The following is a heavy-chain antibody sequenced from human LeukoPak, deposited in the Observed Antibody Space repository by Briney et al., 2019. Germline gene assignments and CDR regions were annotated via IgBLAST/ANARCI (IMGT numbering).Heavy chain of an antibody. CDR2: IYPGDSDT. J-gene: IGHJ6*03. CDR1: GYSFASYW. D-gene: IGHD6-13*01. CDR3: ARRGSGGQQLDYYYYMDV. V-gene: IGHV5-51*01. Sequence: GESLKISCKGSGYSFASYWIGWVRQMPGKGLEWMGIIYPGDSDTRYSPSFQGQVTISADRSISTAYLQWSSLKASDTAMYYCARRGSGGQQLDYYYYMDVWGKGTTVTVAS.